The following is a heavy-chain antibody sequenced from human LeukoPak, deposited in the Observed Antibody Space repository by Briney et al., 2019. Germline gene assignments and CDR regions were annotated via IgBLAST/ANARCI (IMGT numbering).Heavy chain of an antibody. CDR3: ARAGIGIEVAGTIHNWFDP. CDR1: GDSISPYY. CDR2: IYYSGGT. V-gene: IGHV4-59*08. D-gene: IGHD6-19*01. J-gene: IGHJ5*02. Sequence: SETLSLTCTVAGDSISPYYWSWIRQPPGKGLEWIGYIYYSGGTKYNPSVKSRVSISVDTSKNQFSLKLTSVTAADTAVYYCARAGIGIEVAGTIHNWFDPWGQGTQVTVSS.